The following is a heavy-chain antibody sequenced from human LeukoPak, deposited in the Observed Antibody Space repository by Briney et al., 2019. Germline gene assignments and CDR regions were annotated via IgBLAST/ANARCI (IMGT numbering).Heavy chain of an antibody. D-gene: IGHD2-15*01. J-gene: IGHJ5*02. CDR2: IDPSGGNT. CDR3: ARGGSGNCSGGSCYGDWFDP. CDR1: GYTFTSYY. V-gene: IGHV1-46*01. Sequence: ASVKVSCKASGYTFTSYYIHWVRQAPGQGREGMGIIDPSGGNTNYAQKFQGRVTMTRDMSTSTVYMELSSLRSEDTAVYYCARGGSGNCSGGSCYGDWFDPWGQGTLVTVSS.